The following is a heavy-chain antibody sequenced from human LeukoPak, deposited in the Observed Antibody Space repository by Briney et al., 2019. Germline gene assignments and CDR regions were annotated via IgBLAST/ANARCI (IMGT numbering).Heavy chain of an antibody. V-gene: IGHV1-69*06. J-gene: IGHJ6*04. CDR1: GGTFSSYA. CDR3: ARGRTGIAAAGTSDYYYGMDV. CDR2: IIPIFGTA. Sequence: SVKLSCKAYGGTFSSYAISWVRQSPGQGLEWMGGIIPIFGTANYAQKFQGRVTITADKSTSTAYMELSSLRSEDTAVYYCARGRTGIAAAGTSDYYYGMDVWGKGTTVTVSS. D-gene: IGHD6-13*01.